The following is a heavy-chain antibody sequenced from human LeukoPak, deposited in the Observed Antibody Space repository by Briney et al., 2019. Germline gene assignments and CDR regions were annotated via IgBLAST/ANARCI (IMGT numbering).Heavy chain of an antibody. D-gene: IGHD2-15*01. J-gene: IGHJ4*02. V-gene: IGHV3-30*02. Sequence: PGGSLRPSCATPGFTLRTYGIPLVRQAPGKGLGWGAFIRNDESNKYYADPVKGRFTLSKNNSKNTLYLQMNSLRPEDTAEYFCAKVIGGSSFWYARGFDYWGQGTLVTVSS. CDR2: IRNDESNK. CDR1: GFTLRTYG. CDR3: AKVIGGSSFWYARGFDY.